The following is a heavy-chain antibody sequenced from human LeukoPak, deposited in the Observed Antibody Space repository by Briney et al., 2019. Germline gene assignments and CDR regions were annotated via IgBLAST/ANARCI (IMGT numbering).Heavy chain of an antibody. CDR2: ISAYNGNT. CDR1: GYTFTSYG. J-gene: IGHJ4*02. V-gene: IGHV1-18*01. Sequence: EASVKVSCKASGYTFTSYGISWVRQAPGQGLEWMGWISAYNGNTNYAQKLQGRVTMTTDTSTSTAYMELRSLRSDDTAAYYCARENSGYEAFDYWGQGTLVTVSS. D-gene: IGHD5-12*01. CDR3: ARENSGYEAFDY.